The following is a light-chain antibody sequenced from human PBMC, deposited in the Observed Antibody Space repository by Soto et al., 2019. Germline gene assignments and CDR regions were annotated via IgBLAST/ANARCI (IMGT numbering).Light chain of an antibody. CDR3: MVSSTGAHV. CDR2: DTS. V-gene: IGLV7-46*01. CDR1: TGAVTSGHF. Sequence: QAVVTQEPSLSVSPGGTVTLTCGSSTGAVTSGHFPYWFQQKPGQAPRTLIYDTSNKYSWTPARFSGSLLGGKAALTLSGAQPKDVADYHCMVSSTGAHVFGTGTKVTVL. J-gene: IGLJ1*01.